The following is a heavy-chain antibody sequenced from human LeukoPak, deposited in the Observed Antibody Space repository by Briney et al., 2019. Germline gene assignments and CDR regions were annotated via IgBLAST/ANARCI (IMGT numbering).Heavy chain of an antibody. J-gene: IGHJ4*02. D-gene: IGHD3-22*01. CDR1: GFTFSSYT. CDR3: ARGHYYDSSSYTTPFDY. Sequence: GGSLRLSCAASGFTFSSYTMNWVRQAPGKGLEWVSSISSISSSIYYADSVKGRFTISTDKAKSSLYLQMNSMRAEDTAVYYCARGHYYDSSSYTTPFDYWGQGTLVTASS. V-gene: IGHV3-21*01. CDR2: ISSISSSI.